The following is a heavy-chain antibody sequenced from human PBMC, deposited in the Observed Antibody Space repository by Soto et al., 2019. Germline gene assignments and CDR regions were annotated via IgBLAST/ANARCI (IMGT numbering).Heavy chain of an antibody. CDR3: GRSSALDY. CDR2: IKHDRSEG. V-gene: IGHV3-7*01. J-gene: IGHJ4*02. Sequence: EVQLVESGGGLVQPGGSLRLSCAASGFTFSDFWMSWVRQAPGKGLEWVADIKHDRSEGHFVYSVNGRFTISRDNAKNLLCLQMSSLRAEDRAVYYCGRSSALDYWGQGALVTVSA. CDR1: GFTFSDFW.